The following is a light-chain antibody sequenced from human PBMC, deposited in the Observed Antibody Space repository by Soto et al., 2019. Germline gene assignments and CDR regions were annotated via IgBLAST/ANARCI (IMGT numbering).Light chain of an antibody. CDR1: QGVSTW. Sequence: DIQVTPSPSSVSASVGDRVTITCRASQGVSTWLAWYQKKPGKAPKVLIYHVSSLESGVPSRFSGSGSGTDFTLTISSLQPEDFATYYCQQVDTFPYTFGQGTKVDIK. CDR3: QQVDTFPYT. J-gene: IGKJ2*01. CDR2: HVS. V-gene: IGKV1-12*01.